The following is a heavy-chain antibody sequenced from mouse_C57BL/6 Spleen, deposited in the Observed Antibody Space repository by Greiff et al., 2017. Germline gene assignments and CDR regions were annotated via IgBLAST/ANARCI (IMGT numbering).Heavy chain of an antibody. CDR1: GYAFSSSW. J-gene: IGHJ4*01. CDR2: IYPGDGDT. V-gene: IGHV1-82*01. Sequence: QVQLQQSGPELVKPGASVKISCKASGYAFSSSWMNWVKQRPGKGLEWLGRIYPGDGDTNYTGKFKGKATLTADKSSSTAYMQLSSLTSEDAAVYFCARSPGEDAMDYWGQGTSVTVSS. CDR3: ARSPGEDAMDY.